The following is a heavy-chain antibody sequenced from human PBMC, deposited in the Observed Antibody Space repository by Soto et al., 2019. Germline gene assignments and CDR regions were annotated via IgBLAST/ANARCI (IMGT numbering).Heavy chain of an antibody. CDR3: ASGELLWYGELSF. V-gene: IGHV1-69*01. CDR2: VIPICGTA. Sequence: QVQLVQSGAEVKKPGSSVKVSCKASGGTFSSYAISWVRQAPGQGLEWMGGVIPICGTANYAQKFQGRVTITAHESTSKAYMELSSLRSEDTAVYYCASGELLWYGELSFWGQGTLVTVSS. CDR1: GGTFSSYA. D-gene: IGHD3-10*01. J-gene: IGHJ4*02.